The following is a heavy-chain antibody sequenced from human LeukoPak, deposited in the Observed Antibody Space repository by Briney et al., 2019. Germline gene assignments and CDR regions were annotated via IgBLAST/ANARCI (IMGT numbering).Heavy chain of an antibody. CDR2: IWYDGSNK. J-gene: IGHJ4*02. CDR1: GFTFSSYG. V-gene: IGHV3-33*01. CDR3: ARTVTNHGNFDY. D-gene: IGHD4-17*01. Sequence: GGSLRLSCAASGFTFSSYGMRWVRQVPGKGLEWVAVIWYDGSNKYYADSVKGRFTISRDNSKNTLYLQMNSLRAEDTGVYYCARTVTNHGNFDYWGQGTLVTVSS.